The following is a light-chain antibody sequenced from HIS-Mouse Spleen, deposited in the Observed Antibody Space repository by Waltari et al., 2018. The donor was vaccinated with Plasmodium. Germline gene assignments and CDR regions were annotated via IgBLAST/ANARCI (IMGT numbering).Light chain of an antibody. Sequence: SYQLPQPPSSSVPPGQTASITSSADALPQKYSYWYQQKSGQAPVLVIYEDSKRPSGIPERFSGSSSGTMATLTISGAQVEDEADYYCYSTDSSGNHRVFGGGTKLTVL. CDR1: ALPQKY. J-gene: IGLJ3*02. CDR3: YSTDSSGNHRV. CDR2: EDS. V-gene: IGLV3-10*01.